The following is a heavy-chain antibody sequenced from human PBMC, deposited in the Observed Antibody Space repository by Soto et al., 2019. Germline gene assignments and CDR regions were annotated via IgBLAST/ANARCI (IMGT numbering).Heavy chain of an antibody. J-gene: IGHJ4*02. Sequence: VGSLRLSCAASGFTFSTYWMSWVRQAPGKGLEWVANIKQDGSEKYYVDSVRGRFTISRDNAKNSLYLQMNSLRAEDTAVYYCARGNSGTFVFDYWGQGTLVTVSS. V-gene: IGHV3-7*03. D-gene: IGHD1-26*01. CDR1: GFTFSTYW. CDR3: ARGNSGTFVFDY. CDR2: IKQDGSEK.